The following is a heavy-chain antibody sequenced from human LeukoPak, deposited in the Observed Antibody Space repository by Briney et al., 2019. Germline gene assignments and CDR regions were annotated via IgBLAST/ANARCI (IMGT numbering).Heavy chain of an antibody. D-gene: IGHD3-3*01. J-gene: IGHJ6*03. CDR2: MNPNGGNT. CDR3: ARTYYDFWSGYYYYYYYYMDV. CDR1: GYTFTSYD. V-gene: IGHV1-8*01. Sequence: ASVKVSCKASGYTFTSYDINWVRQATGQGLEWMGWMNPNGGNTGYAQKFQGRVTMTRNTSISTAYMELSSLRSEDTAVYYCARTYYDFWSGYYYYYYYYMDVWGKGTTVTVSS.